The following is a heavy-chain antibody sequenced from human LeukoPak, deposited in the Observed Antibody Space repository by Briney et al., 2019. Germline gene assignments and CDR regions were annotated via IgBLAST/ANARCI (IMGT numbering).Heavy chain of an antibody. Sequence: GSSVKVSCKASGGPFSSYAISWVRQAPGQGLEWMGRIIPIFGIANYAQKFQGRVTITADKSTSTAYMELSSLRSEDTAVYYCASLGGGGDSYALPFDYWGQGTLVTVSS. J-gene: IGHJ4*02. V-gene: IGHV1-69*04. CDR1: GGPFSSYA. CDR2: IIPIFGIA. D-gene: IGHD2-21*02. CDR3: ASLGGGGDSYALPFDY.